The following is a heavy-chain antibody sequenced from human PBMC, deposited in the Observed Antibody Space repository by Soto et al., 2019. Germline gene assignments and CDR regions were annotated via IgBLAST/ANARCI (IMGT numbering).Heavy chain of an antibody. J-gene: IGHJ4*02. CDR3: ARSYDILTGYPPCY. CDR1: GGSISSYY. CDR2: IYYSGST. Sequence: SETLSLTCTVSGGSISSYYWSWIRQPPGKGLEWIGYIYYSGSTNYNPSLKSRVTISVDTSKNQFSLKLSSVTAADTAVYYCARSYDILTGYPPCYWGQGALVTV. V-gene: IGHV4-59*08. D-gene: IGHD3-9*01.